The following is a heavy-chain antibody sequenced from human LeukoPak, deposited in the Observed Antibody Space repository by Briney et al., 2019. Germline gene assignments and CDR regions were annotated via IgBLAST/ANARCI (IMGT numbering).Heavy chain of an antibody. D-gene: IGHD2-15*01. CDR3: ARLLHGGPAGY. V-gene: IGHV4-4*07. J-gene: IGHJ4*02. CDR2: VYPGGTA. Sequence: PSETLSLTCTVSGDSINFYYWSWVRLPAGKGLEWIGRVYPGGTADYSPSLRSRVTMSTDTSTNQISLQLTSATAADTAVYYCARLLHGGPAGYWGQGILVSVSS. CDR1: GDSINFYY.